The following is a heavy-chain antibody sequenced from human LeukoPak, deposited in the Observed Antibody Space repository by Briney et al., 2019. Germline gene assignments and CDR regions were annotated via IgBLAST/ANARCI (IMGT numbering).Heavy chain of an antibody. CDR2: ISSSGSTI. CDR1: GFTFSDYY. CDR3: AIAPRYSMVATGYFDY. D-gene: IGHD5-12*01. V-gene: IGHV3-11*01. J-gene: IGHJ4*02. Sequence: GGSLRLSCAASGFTFSDYYMSWIRQAPGKGLEWVSYISSSGSTIYYADSVKGRFTISRDNAKNSLYLQMNSLRAEDTAVYYCAIAPRYSMVATGYFDYWGQGTLVTVSS.